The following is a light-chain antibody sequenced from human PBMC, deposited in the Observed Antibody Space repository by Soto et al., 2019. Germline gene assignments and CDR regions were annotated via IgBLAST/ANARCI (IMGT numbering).Light chain of an antibody. CDR1: QSISSW. V-gene: IGKV1-5*01. J-gene: IGKJ1*01. CDR2: AAS. Sequence: DIKITQSPSTLSASVGDRVTITCRASQSISSWLAWYQQKPGKVPKLLIYAASTLRSGVPSRFSGSGSGRDFTLTISSLQPEDFATYYCLLDYSYFWAFGQGTKVDIK. CDR3: LLDYSYFWA.